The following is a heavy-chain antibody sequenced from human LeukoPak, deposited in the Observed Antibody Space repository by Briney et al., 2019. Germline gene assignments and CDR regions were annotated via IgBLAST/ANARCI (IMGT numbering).Heavy chain of an antibody. CDR3: ARTPSEFGGSYYFDY. V-gene: IGHV5-51*01. D-gene: IGHD1-26*01. J-gene: IGHJ4*02. CDR2: IYPDDSDT. CDR1: GYSFTSYW. Sequence: GESLKISCKGSGYSFTSYWIGWVRQMPGKGLEWMGIIYPDDSDTRYSPSFQGQVTISADKSISTAYLQWSSLKASDTAMYYCARTPSEFGGSYYFDYWGQGTLVTVSS.